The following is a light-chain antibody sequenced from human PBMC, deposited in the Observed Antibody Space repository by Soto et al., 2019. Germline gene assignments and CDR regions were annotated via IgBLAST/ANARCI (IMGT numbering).Light chain of an antibody. J-gene: IGKJ5*01. CDR1: QFVSSNS. Sequence: EIVMTQSPATLSVSPGERATLSCRASQFVSSNSLAWYQQKRGQAPRLLIYDASNRATGIPARFSGGGSGTDFTLTISSLEPEDFAAYYCQQRSNWPITFGQGTRLEIK. CDR3: QQRSNWPIT. V-gene: IGKV3-11*01. CDR2: DAS.